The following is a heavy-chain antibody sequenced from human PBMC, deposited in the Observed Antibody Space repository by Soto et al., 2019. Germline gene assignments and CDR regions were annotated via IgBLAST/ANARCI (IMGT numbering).Heavy chain of an antibody. CDR2: INSDGSST. V-gene: IGHV3-74*01. CDR3: ARDFEY. CDR1: GFTFSTFW. J-gene: IGHJ4*02. Sequence: EVQLVESRGGLVQPGGSLRLSCEASGFTFSTFWMHWVRQAPGKGLVWVSRINSDGSSTNYADSVKGRVTISRDNAKNMLYLQMNSLRAEDTAVYYCARDFEYWGQGTLVTVSS.